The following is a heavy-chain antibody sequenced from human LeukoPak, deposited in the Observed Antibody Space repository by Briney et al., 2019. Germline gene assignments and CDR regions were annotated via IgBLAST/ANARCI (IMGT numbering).Heavy chain of an antibody. V-gene: IGHV4-61*02. J-gene: IGHJ4*02. CDR3: AREPPYGDYYFDY. D-gene: IGHD4-17*01. CDR1: GGSISSGSYY. Sequence: SETLSLTCTVSGGSISSGSYYWSWIRQPAGKGLEWIGRIYTSGSTNYNPSLKSRVTMPVDTSKNQFSLKLSSVTAADTAVYYCAREPPYGDYYFDYWGQGTLVTVSS. CDR2: IYTSGST.